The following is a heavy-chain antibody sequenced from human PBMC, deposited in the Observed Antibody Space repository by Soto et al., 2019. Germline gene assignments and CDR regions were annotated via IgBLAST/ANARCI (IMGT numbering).Heavy chain of an antibody. Sequence: ASVKVSCKASGYTFTSYGISWVRQAPGQGLEWMGWISAYNGNTNYAQKLQGRVTMTTDTSTSTAYMELRSLRSDDTAVYYCARGLGYCSGGSCYFAGTSDYWGQGTLVTVSS. CDR3: ARGLGYCSGGSCYFAGTSDY. CDR1: GYTFTSYG. CDR2: ISAYNGNT. D-gene: IGHD2-15*01. V-gene: IGHV1-18*01. J-gene: IGHJ4*02.